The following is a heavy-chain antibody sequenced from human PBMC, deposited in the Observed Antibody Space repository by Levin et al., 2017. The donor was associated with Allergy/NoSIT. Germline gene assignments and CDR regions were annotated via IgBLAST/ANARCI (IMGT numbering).Heavy chain of an antibody. J-gene: IGHJ6*02. CDR3: ARDECSWLGECSGMDV. Sequence: SETLSLTCSVSGASISGCDHDYYWTWIRQHPGKGLDWIGFIHHSGSAYYNPSLKSRLTMSLDTSKNQFSLKLTSVTVADTAVYYCARDECSWLGECSGMDVWGQGTTVTVSS. D-gene: IGHD3-10*01. CDR2: IHHSGSA. CDR1: GASISGCDHDYY. V-gene: IGHV4-31*03.